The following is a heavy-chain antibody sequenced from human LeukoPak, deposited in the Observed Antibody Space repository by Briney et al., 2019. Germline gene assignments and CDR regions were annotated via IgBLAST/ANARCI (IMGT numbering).Heavy chain of an antibody. V-gene: IGHV4-30-4*01. J-gene: IGHJ5*02. CDR2: IYYSGST. Sequence: SETLSLTCSVSGGSISSGDYYWSWIRQPPGKGLEWIGYIYYSGSTYYNPSLKSRVTISVDTSKNQFSLKLSSVTAADTAVYYCARVGGSGSYKWFDPWGQGTLVTVSS. CDR1: GGSISSGDYY. CDR3: ARVGGSGSYKWFDP. D-gene: IGHD3-10*01.